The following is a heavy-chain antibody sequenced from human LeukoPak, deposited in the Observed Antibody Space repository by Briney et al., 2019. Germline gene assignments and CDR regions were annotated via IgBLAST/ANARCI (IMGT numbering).Heavy chain of an antibody. CDR3: ARVDGDWFDP. V-gene: IGHV3-11*01. CDR2: ISNSDNSI. Sequence: GSLRLSGAASGLIFSDYYMSWIRQAPGKGLEWVSYISNSDNSIYYADSVKGRFTISRDNAKNSLYLQMNTLRAEDTAVYYCARVDGDWFDPWGQGTLVTVSS. CDR1: GLIFSDYY. J-gene: IGHJ5*02. D-gene: IGHD3-10*01.